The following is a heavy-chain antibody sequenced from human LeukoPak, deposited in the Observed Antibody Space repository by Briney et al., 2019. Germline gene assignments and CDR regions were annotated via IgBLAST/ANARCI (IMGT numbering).Heavy chain of an antibody. CDR2: IYYSGST. V-gene: IGHV4-39*01. J-gene: IGHJ4*02. CDR3: ARHSDSSWYYFDY. D-gene: IGHD6-13*01. CDR1: GFTFSSYSMN. Sequence: GSLRLSCAASGFTFSSYSMNWVRQPPGKGLEWIGSIYYSGSTYYNPSLKSRVTISVDASKNQFSLRLSSVTAADTAVYYCARHSDSSWYYFDYWGQGTLVTVSS.